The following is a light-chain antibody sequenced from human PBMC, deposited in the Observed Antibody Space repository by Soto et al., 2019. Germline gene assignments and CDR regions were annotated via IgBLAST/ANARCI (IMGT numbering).Light chain of an antibody. CDR3: QQYKSYWT. J-gene: IGKJ1*01. V-gene: IGKV1-5*01. CDR1: QRIITW. CDR2: DAS. Sequence: DIQIPQSPSTLSSCCGDGHTLPCRASQRIITWLAWYQQKPGKAPKLLISDASSLETGVPSRFSGSGSGTEFTLTINSLQPDDFATYYCQQYKSYWTFGQGTKVDIK.